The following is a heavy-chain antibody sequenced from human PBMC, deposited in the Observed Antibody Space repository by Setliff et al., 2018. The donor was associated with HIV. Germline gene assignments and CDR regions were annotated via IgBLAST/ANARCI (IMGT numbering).Heavy chain of an antibody. J-gene: IGHJ6*02. CDR1: GYSITSVYY. Sequence: ETLSLTCAVSGYSITSVYYWGWIRQPPGKGLEWIGSIYHNGSTYYNPSLKSRVSILVDISKNQFSLKLSSVTAADTAVYYCARLHIRFRSQDWAAVDVWGQGTTVTVSS. V-gene: IGHV4-38-2*01. CDR3: ARLHIRFRSQDWAAVDV. CDR2: IYHNGST. D-gene: IGHD3-3*01.